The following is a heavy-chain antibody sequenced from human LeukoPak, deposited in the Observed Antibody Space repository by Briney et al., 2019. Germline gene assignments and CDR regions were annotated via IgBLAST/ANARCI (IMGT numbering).Heavy chain of an antibody. D-gene: IGHD3-22*01. V-gene: IGHV3-30*04. CDR2: ISYDGSNK. CDR1: GFTFSSYA. Sequence: GGSLRLSCAASGFTFSSYAMHWVRQAPGKGLEWVAVISYDGSNKYYADSVKGRFTISRDNSKNTLYLQMNSLRAEDTAVYYCARSMAGYYYDSSGPLDYWGQGTLVTVSS. CDR3: ARSMAGYYYDSSGPLDY. J-gene: IGHJ4*02.